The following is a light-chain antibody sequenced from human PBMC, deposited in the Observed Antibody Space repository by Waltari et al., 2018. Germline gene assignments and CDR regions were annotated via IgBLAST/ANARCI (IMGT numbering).Light chain of an antibody. V-gene: IGKV3-11*01. CDR2: DAS. CDR1: QSVSSS. CDR3: QQRSSWPLT. Sequence: EIVLTQSPATLSLSSGDRATLSCRASQSVSSSLAWYQQRPGQAPRLLIYDASNRATAIPARFSGIGSGTDFTLTISSLEPEDFAVDYCQQRSSWPLTFGGGTKVEVK. J-gene: IGKJ4*01.